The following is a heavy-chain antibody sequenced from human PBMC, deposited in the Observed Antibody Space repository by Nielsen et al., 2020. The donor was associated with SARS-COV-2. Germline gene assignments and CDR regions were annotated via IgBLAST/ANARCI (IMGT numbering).Heavy chain of an antibody. CDR1: GFTFDDYA. Sequence: GGSLRLSCAASGFTFDDYAMHWVRQAPGKGLEWVSGISWNSGSIGYADSVKGRFTISRDNAKNSLYLQMNSLRAEDTALYYCAKEVSSSWYFNHDAFDIWGQGTMVTVSS. J-gene: IGHJ3*02. CDR2: ISWNSGSI. CDR3: AKEVSSSWYFNHDAFDI. V-gene: IGHV3-9*01. D-gene: IGHD6-13*01.